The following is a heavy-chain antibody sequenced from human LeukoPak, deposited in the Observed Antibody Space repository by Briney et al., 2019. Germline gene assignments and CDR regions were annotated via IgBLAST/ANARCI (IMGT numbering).Heavy chain of an antibody. CDR3: ARVMGRYCSSTSCYVDY. J-gene: IGHJ4*02. CDR2: ISYDGSNK. D-gene: IGHD2-2*01. Sequence: PGGSLRLSCAASGITFSSYAMHWVRQAPGKGLEWVAVISYDGSNKYYADSVKGRLTISRDNSKNTLYLQMNSLRAEDTAVYYCARVMGRYCSSTSCYVDYWGQGTLVTVSS. CDR1: GITFSSYA. V-gene: IGHV3-30*04.